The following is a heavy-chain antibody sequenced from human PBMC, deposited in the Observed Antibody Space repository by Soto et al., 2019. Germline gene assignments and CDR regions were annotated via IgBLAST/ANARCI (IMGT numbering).Heavy chain of an antibody. V-gene: IGHV1-24*01. J-gene: IGHJ6*02. Sequence: ASVKVSCKVSGYTLTELSMHWVRQAPGKGLEWMGGFDPEDGEAIYAQKFQGRVTMTEDTSTDTAYMELSSLRSEDTAVYYCATEYSYGYAYYYGMDVWGQGTTVTVSS. CDR2: FDPEDGEA. D-gene: IGHD5-18*01. CDR3: ATEYSYGYAYYYGMDV. CDR1: GYTLTELS.